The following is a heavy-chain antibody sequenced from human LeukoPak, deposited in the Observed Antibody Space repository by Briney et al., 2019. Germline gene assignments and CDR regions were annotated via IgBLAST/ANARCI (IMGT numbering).Heavy chain of an antibody. CDR3: ARSMAGFGY. Sequence: SETLSLTCAVYGGSFSGYYWSWIRQPPGKGLEWIGEINHSGSTNYNPSLKSRVTISVDTSKNQFSLKLSSVTAADTAVYYCARSMAGFGYWGQGTLVTVSS. D-gene: IGHD2/OR15-2a*01. CDR2: INHSGST. CDR1: GGSFSGYY. J-gene: IGHJ4*02. V-gene: IGHV4-34*01.